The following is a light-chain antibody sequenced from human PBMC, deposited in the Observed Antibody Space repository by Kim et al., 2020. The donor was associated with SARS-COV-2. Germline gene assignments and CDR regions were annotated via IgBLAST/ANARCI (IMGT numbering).Light chain of an antibody. J-gene: IGKJ1*01. V-gene: IGKV1-5*01. Sequence: AHVDGRVTITCRASQSVRTGFAWYQRKPGEAPKVLIYYASNLESGVPPRFSGSGSGTEFTLIISSLQPDDFAPYYCQQYDSYSWTFGQGTKVDIK. CDR1: QSVRTG. CDR2: YAS. CDR3: QQYDSYSWT.